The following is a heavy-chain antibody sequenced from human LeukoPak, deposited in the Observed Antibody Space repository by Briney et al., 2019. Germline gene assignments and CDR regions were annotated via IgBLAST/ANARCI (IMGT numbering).Heavy chain of an antibody. CDR3: AKREVATNNFDY. J-gene: IGHJ4*02. V-gene: IGHV3-23*01. D-gene: IGHD5-24*01. CDR2: IRGPGDTT. CDR1: GFTFSSYG. Sequence: PGGSLRPSCAASGFTFSSYGMSWVRQPPGKGLEWVSSIRGPGDTTYYADSAKGRFTISRDNSKNTLYLQMNSLRPEDTAVYYCAKREVATNNFDYWGQGTLVTVSS.